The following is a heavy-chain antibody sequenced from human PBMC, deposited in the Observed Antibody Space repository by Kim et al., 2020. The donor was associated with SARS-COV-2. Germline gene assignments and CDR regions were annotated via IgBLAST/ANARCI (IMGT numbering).Heavy chain of an antibody. CDR3: ARGGYYDILTGYLVPLGHYYYGMDV. CDR1: GFTFSSYS. CDR2: ISSSSSYI. J-gene: IGHJ6*02. V-gene: IGHV3-21*01. Sequence: GGSLRLSCAASGFTFSSYSMNWVRQAPGKGLEWVSSISSSSSYIYYADSVKGRFTISRDNAKNSLYLQMNSLRAEDTAVYYCARGGYYDILTGYLVPLGHYYYGMDVWGQGTTVTVSS. D-gene: IGHD3-9*01.